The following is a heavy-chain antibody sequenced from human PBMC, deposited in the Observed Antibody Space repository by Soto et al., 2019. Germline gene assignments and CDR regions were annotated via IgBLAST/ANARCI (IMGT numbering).Heavy chain of an antibody. D-gene: IGHD4-17*01. CDR3: ARTKVNTFIDSLNWYFDL. Sequence: PLSLTCTVSGGCISSGNYYWSWIRQHPGKGLEWIGYIYYSGSTYYNPSLKSRVTISVDTPKNQYSLRLSSVTAADTAVYYCARTKVNTFIDSLNWYFDLWGRGTLVTVSS. V-gene: IGHV4-31*03. CDR1: GGCISSGNYY. J-gene: IGHJ2*01. CDR2: IYYSGST.